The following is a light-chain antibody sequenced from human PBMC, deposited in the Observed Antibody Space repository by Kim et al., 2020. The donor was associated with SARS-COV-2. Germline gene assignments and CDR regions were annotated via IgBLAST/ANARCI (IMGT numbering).Light chain of an antibody. V-gene: IGKV3-11*01. J-gene: IGKJ4*01. CDR3: QQRFSWPIT. Sequence: LSPGERVTLSCRASQSVSSYLAWYQQKPGQAPRLLIYDASTRATGIPARFSGGGSGADFTLTISSLEPEDFAVYYCQQRFSWPITFGGGTKVDIK. CDR1: QSVSSY. CDR2: DAS.